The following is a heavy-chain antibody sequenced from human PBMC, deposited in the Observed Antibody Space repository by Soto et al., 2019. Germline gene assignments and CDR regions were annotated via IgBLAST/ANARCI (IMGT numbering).Heavy chain of an antibody. J-gene: IGHJ6*02. CDR2: ISSNGGST. CDR3: ARGIAGSVYGMDV. CDR1: GFTFSSYA. D-gene: IGHD2-15*01. V-gene: IGHV3-64*01. Sequence: EVQLVESGGGLVQPGGSLRLSCAASGFTFSSYAMHWVRQAPGKGLEYVSAISSNGGSTYYANSVKGRFTISRDNSKNTLDLQMGSLRAEDMAVYYCARGIAGSVYGMDVWGQGTTVTVSS.